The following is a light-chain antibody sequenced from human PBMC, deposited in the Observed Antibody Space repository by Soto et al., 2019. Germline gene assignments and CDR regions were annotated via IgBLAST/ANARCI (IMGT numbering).Light chain of an antibody. V-gene: IGLV1-51*01. CDR2: DNS. CDR3: GTGDSSLRV. Sequence: QSVLTQPPSVSAAPGQRVTISCSGSSSNIGSNYVSWYQQLPGTAPKLLIYDNSKRPSGIPDRFSGSKSGTSATLGITGLQTGDEADYYCGTGDSSLRVFGTGTKVTVL. J-gene: IGLJ1*01. CDR1: SSNIGSNY.